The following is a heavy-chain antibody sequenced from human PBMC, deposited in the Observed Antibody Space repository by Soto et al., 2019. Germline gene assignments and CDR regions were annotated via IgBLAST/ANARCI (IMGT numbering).Heavy chain of an antibody. V-gene: IGHV3-23*01. CDR3: AKEIAYPVTGY. CDR1: GFTFSSYA. J-gene: IGHJ4*02. CDR2: ISGSGGST. Sequence: PGGSLRLSCAASGFTFSSYAMHWVRQAPGEGQGLRRGLEWVSAISGSGGSTYYADSVKGRFTISRDNSKNTLYLQMNSLRAEDTAVYYCAKEIAYPVTGYWGQGTLVTVSS. D-gene: IGHD1-20*01.